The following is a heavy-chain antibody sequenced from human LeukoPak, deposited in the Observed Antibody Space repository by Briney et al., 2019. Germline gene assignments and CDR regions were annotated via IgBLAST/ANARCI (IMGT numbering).Heavy chain of an antibody. CDR3: ARGERGVYYDFWSGYYYDV. V-gene: IGHV3-30-3*01. CDR2: ISYDGSNK. CDR1: GFTFSSYT. J-gene: IGHJ6*04. Sequence: GRSLRLSCAASGFTFSSYTTHWVRQAPGKGLEWVAVISYDGSNKYYADSVKGRFTISRDNSKNTLYLQMNSLRAEDTAVYYCARGERGVYYDFWSGYYYDVRGKGTTVTVSS. D-gene: IGHD3-3*01.